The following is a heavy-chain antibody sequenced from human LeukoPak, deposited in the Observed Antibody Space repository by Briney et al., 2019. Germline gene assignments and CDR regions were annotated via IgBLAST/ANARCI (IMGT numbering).Heavy chain of an antibody. J-gene: IGHJ4*02. Sequence: GGSLRLSCAASGITFSSHWMTWVRQAPGKGLEWVSSISSSSSYIYYADSVKGRFTISRDNAKNSLYLQMNSLRAEDTAVYYCANFYYYDSSGYNEGIVDWGQGTLVTVSS. CDR3: ANFYYYDSSGYNEGIVD. CDR1: GITFSSHW. V-gene: IGHV3-21*01. CDR2: ISSSSSYI. D-gene: IGHD3-22*01.